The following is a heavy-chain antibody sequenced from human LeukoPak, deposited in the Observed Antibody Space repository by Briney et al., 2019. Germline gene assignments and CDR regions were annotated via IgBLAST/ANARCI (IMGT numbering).Heavy chain of an antibody. Sequence: ASVKVSCKASGYTFTSYGISWVRQAPGQGLEWMGWISAYNGNTNYARKLQGRVTMTTDTSTSTAYMELRSLRSDDTAVYYCARARSYGRGPNWFDPWGQGTLVTVSS. CDR3: ARARSYGRGPNWFDP. CDR2: ISAYNGNT. V-gene: IGHV1-18*01. CDR1: GYTFTSYG. D-gene: IGHD1-26*01. J-gene: IGHJ5*02.